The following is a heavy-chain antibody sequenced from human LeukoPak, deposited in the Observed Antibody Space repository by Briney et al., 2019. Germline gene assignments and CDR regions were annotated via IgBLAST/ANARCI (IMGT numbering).Heavy chain of an antibody. V-gene: IGHV3-23*01. CDR1: GYTFSNYA. J-gene: IGHJ4*02. CDR3: ARETGDSSSWFFDY. Sequence: GGSLRLSCEASGYTFSNYAMMWIRQAPGKGLEWVSSIGGTTYYADSVKGRFTISRDNSKNTLYLQMNSLRAEDTAVYYCARETGDSSSWFFDYWGQGALVTVSS. D-gene: IGHD6-13*01. CDR2: IGGTT.